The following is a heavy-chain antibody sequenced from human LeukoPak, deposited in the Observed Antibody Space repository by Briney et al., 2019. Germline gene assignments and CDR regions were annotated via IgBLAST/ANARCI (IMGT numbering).Heavy chain of an antibody. CDR2: INPNSGGT. CDR1: GYTFTGYY. J-gene: IGHJ3*02. D-gene: IGHD3-22*01. V-gene: IGHV1-2*02. Sequence: APVKVSCKASGYTFTGYYMHWVRQAPGQGLEWMGWINPNSGGTNYAQKFQGRVTMTRDTSISTAYMELSRLRSDDTAVYHCARGEGGSGYSDAFDIWGQGTMVTVSS. CDR3: ARGEGGSGYSDAFDI.